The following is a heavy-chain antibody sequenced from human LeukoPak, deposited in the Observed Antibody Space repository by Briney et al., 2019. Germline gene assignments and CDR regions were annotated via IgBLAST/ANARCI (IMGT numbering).Heavy chain of an antibody. CDR1: GGSISSYY. J-gene: IGHJ2*01. V-gene: IGHV4-59*08. CDR2: IYYSGST. CDR3: ARHKEYYDILTGRSKRYFDL. D-gene: IGHD3-9*01. Sequence: SETLSLTCTVAGGSISSYYWSWIRQPPGKGLEWIGYIYYSGSTNYNPSLKSRVTISVDTSKNQFSLKLSSVTAADTAVYYCARHKEYYDILTGRSKRYFDLWGRGTLVTVSS.